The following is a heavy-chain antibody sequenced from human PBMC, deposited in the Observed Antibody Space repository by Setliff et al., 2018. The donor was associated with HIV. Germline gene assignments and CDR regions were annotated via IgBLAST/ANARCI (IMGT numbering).Heavy chain of an antibody. J-gene: IGHJ6*02. V-gene: IGHV4-61*02. CDR1: GDSISSGSNY. Sequence: PWETLSLTCTVSGDSISSGSNYWSWIRQPAGKGLEWIGRIYTSGPRYNPSLENRVTISVDTSKSQFFLMLSSVTAADTAVYYCARGDGYRGNDAYYDTGLDVWGQGITVTVSS. CDR3: ARGDGYRGNDAYYDTGLDV. D-gene: IGHD5-12*01. CDR2: IYTSGP.